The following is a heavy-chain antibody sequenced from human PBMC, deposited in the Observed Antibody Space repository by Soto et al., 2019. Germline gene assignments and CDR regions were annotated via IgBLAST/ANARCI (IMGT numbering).Heavy chain of an antibody. CDR2: ISISGSTI. D-gene: IGHD2-8*01. Sequence: GGSLRLSCAASGFTFSSYEMNWVRQAPGKGLEWGSYISISGSTIYYADSVKGRFTISRDNAKNSLFLQMNSLRAEDTAVYYCARGGPVDGFAYWGRGTLVTLSS. J-gene: IGHJ4*02. CDR1: GFTFSSYE. CDR3: ARGGPVDGFAY. V-gene: IGHV3-48*03.